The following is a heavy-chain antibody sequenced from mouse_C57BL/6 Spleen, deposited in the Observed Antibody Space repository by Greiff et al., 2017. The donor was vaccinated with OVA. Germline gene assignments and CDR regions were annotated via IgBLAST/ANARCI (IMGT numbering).Heavy chain of an antibody. CDR1: GYAFSSSW. J-gene: IGHJ4*01. D-gene: IGHD1-1*01. V-gene: IGHV1-82*01. CDR3: ARSLLRAMDY. CDR2: IYPGDGDT. Sequence: VKLQESGPELVKPGASVKISCKASGYAFSSSWMNWVKQRPGKGLEWIGRIYPGDGDTNYNGKFKGKATLTADKSSSTAYMQLSSLTSEDSAVYFCARSLLRAMDYWGQGTSVTVSS.